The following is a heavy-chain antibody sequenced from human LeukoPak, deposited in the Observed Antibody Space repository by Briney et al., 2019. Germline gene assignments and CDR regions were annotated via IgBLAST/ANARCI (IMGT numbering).Heavy chain of an antibody. Sequence: PSETLSLTCTVSGGSISSYYWSWIRQPPGTGLEWIGYIYYSGSTNYNPSLKSRVTISVDTSKNQFSLKLSSVTAADTAVYYCARGGGYYVVYWGQGTLVTVSS. CDR1: GGSISSYY. CDR3: ARGGGYYVVY. D-gene: IGHD3-22*01. J-gene: IGHJ4*02. V-gene: IGHV4-59*01. CDR2: IYYSGST.